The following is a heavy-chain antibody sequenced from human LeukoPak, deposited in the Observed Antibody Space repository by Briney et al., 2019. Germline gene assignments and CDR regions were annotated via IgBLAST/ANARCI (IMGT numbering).Heavy chain of an antibody. Sequence: ASVKVSCKASGYTFTSYGISWVRQAPGQGLEWMGWISAYNGNTNYAQKLQGRVTMTTDTSTSTAYMELRSLRSDDTAVYYCAREVNDPPKYYYYGMDVWGQGTTVTVSS. V-gene: IGHV1-18*01. CDR2: ISAYNGNT. CDR3: AREVNDPPKYYYYGMDV. J-gene: IGHJ6*02. CDR1: GYTFTSYG. D-gene: IGHD1-1*01.